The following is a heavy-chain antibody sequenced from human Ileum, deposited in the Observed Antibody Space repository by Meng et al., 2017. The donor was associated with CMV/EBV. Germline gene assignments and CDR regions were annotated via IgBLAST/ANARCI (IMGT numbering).Heavy chain of an antibody. D-gene: IGHD6-19*01. CDR1: GDSLSTGDYY. J-gene: IGHJ4*02. Sequence: QVQLQGSGPGLMKPSQTLSFTCTGSGDSLSTGDYYWSWIRQPPGKGPEWIGYIYYSGSTLYNPSLKSPVTISLDKSKNQFSLRLRSVTAADTAVYFCAREGGGWYFDSWGQGTLVTVSS. CDR2: IYYSGST. CDR3: AREGGGWYFDS. V-gene: IGHV4-30-4*01.